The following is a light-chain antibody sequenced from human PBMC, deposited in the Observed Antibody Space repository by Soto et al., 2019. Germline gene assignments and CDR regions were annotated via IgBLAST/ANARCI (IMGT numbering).Light chain of an antibody. CDR2: DAS. Sequence: IVLTQTPANLSVSPGGSATLSCRASESVSDDLAWYQQKPGQAPRLLIYDASNRDTGIPARFSGSGSETDFTLTISSLQPEDVAVYYCQQRMNWPLTFGQGTRLEIK. V-gene: IGKV3-11*01. CDR3: QQRMNWPLT. CDR1: ESVSDD. J-gene: IGKJ5*01.